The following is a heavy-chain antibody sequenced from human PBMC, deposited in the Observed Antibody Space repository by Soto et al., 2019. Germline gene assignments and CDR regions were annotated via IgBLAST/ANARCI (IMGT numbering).Heavy chain of an antibody. J-gene: IGHJ4*02. CDR1: GFTFSSYW. CDR3: ARRARGRFLTGYSYYFDY. V-gene: IGHV3-7*01. Sequence: GSLRLSCAASGFTFSSYWMSWVRQAPGKGLEWVANIKQDGSEKYYVDSVKGRFTISRDNAKNSLYLQMNSLRAEDTAVYYCARRARGRFLTGYSYYFDYWGQGTLVTVSS. CDR2: IKQDGSEK. D-gene: IGHD3-9*01.